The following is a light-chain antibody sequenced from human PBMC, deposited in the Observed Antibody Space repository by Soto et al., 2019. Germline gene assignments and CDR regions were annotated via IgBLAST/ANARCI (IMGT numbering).Light chain of an antibody. J-gene: IGLJ2*01. Sequence: QSVLTQPPSVSGAPGQRDTISCTGSSSNIGAGYDVHWYQQLPGTAPKLLIYGNSNRPSGVPDRFSGSKSGTSASLAITGLQAEDEADYYCQSYDSSLSALVFGGGTKLTVL. CDR2: GNS. V-gene: IGLV1-40*01. CDR1: SSNIGAGYD. CDR3: QSYDSSLSALV.